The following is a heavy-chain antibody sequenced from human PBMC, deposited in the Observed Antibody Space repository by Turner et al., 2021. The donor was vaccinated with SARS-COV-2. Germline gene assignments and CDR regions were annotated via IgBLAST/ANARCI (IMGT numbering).Heavy chain of an antibody. D-gene: IGHD1-26*01. Sequence: QVQLVESGGGVVQPGRSLSLSWAASGFTFSSYAMHWVRQAPGKGLEWVAVISYDGNNKYYADSVKGRFTISRDNSKNTLYLQMNSLRAEDTAVYYCARVLSGSYFSAFDIWGQGTMVTVSS. J-gene: IGHJ3*02. V-gene: IGHV3-30*04. CDR3: ARVLSGSYFSAFDI. CDR2: ISYDGNNK. CDR1: GFTFSSYA.